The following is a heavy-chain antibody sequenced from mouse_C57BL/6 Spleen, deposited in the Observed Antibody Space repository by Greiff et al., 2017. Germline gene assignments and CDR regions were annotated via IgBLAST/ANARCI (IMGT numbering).Heavy chain of an antibody. Sequence: QVQLQQPGAELVRPGSSVKLSCKASGYTFTSYWMDWVKQRPGQGLEWIGNIYPSDSETHYNQKFKDKATLTVDKSSSTAYMQLSSLTSEDSAVYYCARRENDYDDFDVWGTGTTVTVAS. CDR3: ARRENDYDDFDV. CDR1: GYTFTSYW. J-gene: IGHJ1*03. D-gene: IGHD2-4*01. CDR2: IYPSDSET. V-gene: IGHV1-61*01.